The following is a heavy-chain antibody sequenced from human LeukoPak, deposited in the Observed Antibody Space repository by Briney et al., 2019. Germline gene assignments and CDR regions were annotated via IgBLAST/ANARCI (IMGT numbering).Heavy chain of an antibody. CDR2: IKQDGSEK. V-gene: IGHV3-7*03. CDR1: GFTFSSYW. Sequence: PGGSLRLSCAASGFTFSSYWMSWVRQAPGKGLEWVANIKQDGSEKYYVDSVKGRFTISRDNAKNSLYLQMNSLRAEDTAVYYCARAGYYRGALFDYWGQGTLVTVSS. J-gene: IGHJ4*02. CDR3: ARAGYYRGALFDY. D-gene: IGHD2/OR15-2a*01.